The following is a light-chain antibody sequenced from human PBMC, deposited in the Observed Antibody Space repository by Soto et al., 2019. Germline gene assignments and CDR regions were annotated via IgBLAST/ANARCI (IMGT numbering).Light chain of an antibody. J-gene: IGKJ1*01. CDR2: AAS. V-gene: IGKV1-17*01. Sequence: DIQMTQSPSSLSASVGDSVTITCRASQVIRNDLGWYQQQPGQATKRLIYAASCLQSGVPSRFSGSGSGTEFPLTISSLQPEDFATYYCLQHNSYPLAFGQGTKVELK. CDR3: LQHNSYPLA. CDR1: QVIRND.